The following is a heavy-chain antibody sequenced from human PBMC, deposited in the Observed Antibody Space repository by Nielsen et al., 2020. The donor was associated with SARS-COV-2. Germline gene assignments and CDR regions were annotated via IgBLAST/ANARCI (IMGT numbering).Heavy chain of an antibody. V-gene: IGHV3-53*01. D-gene: IGHD1-26*01. CDR2: IYSGGST. Sequence: GGSLRLSCAASGFTVSSNYMNWVRQAPGKGLEWVSVIYSGGSTFYADSVKGRFTISRDNSKNTLYLQMNSLRAEDTAVYYCAKGRLGGTLLFDSWGQGTLVTVSS. J-gene: IGHJ4*02. CDR3: AKGRLGGTLLFDS. CDR1: GFTVSSNY.